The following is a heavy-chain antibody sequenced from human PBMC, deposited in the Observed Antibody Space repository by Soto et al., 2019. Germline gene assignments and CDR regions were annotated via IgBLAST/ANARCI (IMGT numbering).Heavy chain of an antibody. V-gene: IGHV1-69*12. CDR1: GGTFSTYA. J-gene: IGHJ6*02. CDR3: ARSLGLEYYYGMDV. CDR2: IIPIFGTA. Sequence: QVQLVQSGAEVKKPGSSAMVSCKASGGTFSTYAISWVRQAPGQGLEWMGGIIPIFGTASYAQKFQGRGPMTADESTSTAYMELRSLTSEDTVVYYCARSLGLEYYYGMDVWGQGTTVTVSS. D-gene: IGHD1-1*01.